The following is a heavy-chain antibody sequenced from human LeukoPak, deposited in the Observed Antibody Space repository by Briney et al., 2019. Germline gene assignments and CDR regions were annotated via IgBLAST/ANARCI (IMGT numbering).Heavy chain of an antibody. CDR2: IYYSGST. J-gene: IGHJ1*01. D-gene: IGHD2-21*02. Sequence: PSETLSLTCTVSGDFISSFYWSWIRQPPGKELEWIGYIYYSGSTIYNPSLRSRVTISIDTSKNQFSLKLSSVTAADTTVYYCASLRGAVTATPKYFQHWGQGTLVTVSS. V-gene: IGHV4-59*01. CDR3: ASLRGAVTATPKYFQH. CDR1: GDFISSFY.